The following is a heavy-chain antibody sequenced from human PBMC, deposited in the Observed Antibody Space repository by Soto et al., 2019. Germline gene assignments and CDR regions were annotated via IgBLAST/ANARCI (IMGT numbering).Heavy chain of an antibody. CDR3: AKDGGYRCYEETYYYDGMDV. Sequence: QVQLVESGGGVVQPGRSLRLSCAASGFTFSSYGMHWVRQAPGKGLEWVAVISYDGSNKYYADSVKGRFTISRDNSKNTLYLQMNSLRAEDTAVYYCAKDGGYRCYEETYYYDGMDVWGQGTTVTVSS. CDR1: GFTFSSYG. J-gene: IGHJ6*02. D-gene: IGHD5-12*01. CDR2: ISYDGSNK. V-gene: IGHV3-30*18.